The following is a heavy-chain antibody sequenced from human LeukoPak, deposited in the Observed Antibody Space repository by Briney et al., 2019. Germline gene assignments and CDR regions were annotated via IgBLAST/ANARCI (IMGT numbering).Heavy chain of an antibody. CDR3: ARKSASGSYPLDY. Sequence: GGSLRLSCAASGFNFGSYSMTWVRQAPGKGLEWVSVISADSATTFYADSVKGRFTISRDNAKNTVFLQMSSLRAEDTALYYCARKSASGSYPLDYWGQGTLVIVSS. CDR2: ISADSATT. J-gene: IGHJ4*02. D-gene: IGHD3-10*01. CDR1: GFNFGSYS. V-gene: IGHV3-23*01.